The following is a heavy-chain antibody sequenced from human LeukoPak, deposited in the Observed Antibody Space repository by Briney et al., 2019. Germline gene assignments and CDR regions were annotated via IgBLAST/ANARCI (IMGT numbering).Heavy chain of an antibody. CDR2: ISAYNGNT. Sequence: ASVKVSCKASGYTFTSYGISWVGQAPGQGLEWMGWISAYNGNTNYAQKLQGRVTMTTDTSTSTAYMELRSLRSDDTAVYYCAREMYYDFWSGYSFGFDYWGQGTLVTVSS. D-gene: IGHD3-3*01. V-gene: IGHV1-18*01. CDR3: AREMYYDFWSGYSFGFDY. J-gene: IGHJ4*02. CDR1: GYTFTSYG.